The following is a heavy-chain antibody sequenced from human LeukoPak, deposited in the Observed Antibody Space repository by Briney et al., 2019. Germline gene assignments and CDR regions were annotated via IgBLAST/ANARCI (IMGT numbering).Heavy chain of an antibody. V-gene: IGHV4-39*01. CDR2: IYSRDLT. CDR1: GGSFDSSYC. Sequence: SETLSLNCTVSGGSFDSSYCWTWVRPTPGKGLEWVGTIYSRDLTYYNPSLTSRVTISADTSKNMFSLRLTSVTTADTAVYYCARGADDYKLGNFWGHGILVTVFS. CDR3: ARGADDYKLGNF. J-gene: IGHJ4*01. D-gene: IGHD5-24*01.